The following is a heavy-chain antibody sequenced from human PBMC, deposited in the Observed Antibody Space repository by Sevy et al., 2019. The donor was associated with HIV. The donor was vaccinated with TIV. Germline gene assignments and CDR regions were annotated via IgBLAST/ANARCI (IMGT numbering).Heavy chain of an antibody. J-gene: IGHJ4*02. CDR2: ISYDGSRK. CDR3: ARDLALSGSYSWLAY. CDR1: GFTFSSYT. V-gene: IGHV3-30*14. Sequence: GGSLRLSCAASGFTFSSYTMHWVRQAPGKGLEWVAFISYDGSRKYYADSVKGRFTISRDNSKYTLYLQMNNLRAEDTAVFYCARDLALSGSYSWLAYWGQGTLVTVS. D-gene: IGHD1-26*01.